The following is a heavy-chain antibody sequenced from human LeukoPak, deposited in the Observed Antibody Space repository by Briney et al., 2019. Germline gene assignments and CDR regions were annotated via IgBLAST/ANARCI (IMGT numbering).Heavy chain of an antibody. CDR3: AKVMTRTMVRGVPPSDY. D-gene: IGHD3-10*01. CDR1: GFTFSSYA. J-gene: IGHJ4*02. Sequence: GGSLRLSCAASGFTFSSYAMSWVRQAPGKGLEWVSAISGSGGSTHYADSVKGRFTISRDNSKNTLYLQMNSLRAEDTAVYYCAKVMTRTMVRGVPPSDYWGQGTLVTVSS. V-gene: IGHV3-23*01. CDR2: ISGSGGST.